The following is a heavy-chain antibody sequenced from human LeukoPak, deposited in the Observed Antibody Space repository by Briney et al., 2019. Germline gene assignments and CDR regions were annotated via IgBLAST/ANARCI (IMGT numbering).Heavy chain of an antibody. D-gene: IGHD6-13*01. Sequence: GASVKVSCKASGYTFTDYYMHWVQQAPGKGLEWMGRVDPEDGETIYAEKFQGRVTITADTSTDTAYMELSSLRSEDTAVYYCATGIAAAGIPDYWGQGTLVTVSS. J-gene: IGHJ4*02. CDR3: ATGIAAAGIPDY. CDR1: GYTFTDYY. V-gene: IGHV1-69-2*01. CDR2: VDPEDGET.